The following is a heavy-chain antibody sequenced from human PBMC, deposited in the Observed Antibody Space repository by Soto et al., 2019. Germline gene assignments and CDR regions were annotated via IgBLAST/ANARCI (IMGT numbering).Heavy chain of an antibody. V-gene: IGHV1-69*12. D-gene: IGHD5-12*01. CDR3: ASEYVEMATIGTGFDY. Sequence: QVQLVQSGAEVKKPGSSVKVSCKASGGTFSSYAISWVRQAPGQGLEWMGGIIPIFGTANYAQKFQGRVTITADESTSTAYMDLSSLRSEVTAVDYGASEYVEMATIGTGFDYWGQGTLVTVSS. CDR2: IIPIFGTA. J-gene: IGHJ4*02. CDR1: GGTFSSYA.